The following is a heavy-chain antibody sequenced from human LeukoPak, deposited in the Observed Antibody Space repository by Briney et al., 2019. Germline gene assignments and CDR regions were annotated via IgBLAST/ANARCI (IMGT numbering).Heavy chain of an antibody. CDR1: GFTFSDYY. J-gene: IGHJ4*02. V-gene: IGHV3-11*04. CDR2: ISSSGSTI. CDR3: ARADDIVVVPAAAKIDY. D-gene: IGHD2-2*01. Sequence: GGSLRLSCAASGFTFSDYYMSWIRQAPGKGLEWVSYISSSGSTIYYADSVKGRFTISRDNAKNSLYLQMNSLRAEDTAVYYCARADDIVVVPAAAKIDYWGQGTLVTVSS.